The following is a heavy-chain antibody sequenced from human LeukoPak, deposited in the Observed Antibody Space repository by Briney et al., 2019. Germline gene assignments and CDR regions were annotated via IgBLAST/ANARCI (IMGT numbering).Heavy chain of an antibody. Sequence: PSETLSLTCAVYGGSFSGYYWSWIRQPPGKGLEWIGEINHSGSTNYNPSLKSRVTISVDTSKNQFSLKLSSVTAADTAVYYCARNYDILTGYRTDNWFDPWGQGTLVTVSS. CDR2: INHSGST. J-gene: IGHJ5*02. CDR3: ARNYDILTGYRTDNWFDP. CDR1: GGSFSGYY. V-gene: IGHV4-34*01. D-gene: IGHD3-9*01.